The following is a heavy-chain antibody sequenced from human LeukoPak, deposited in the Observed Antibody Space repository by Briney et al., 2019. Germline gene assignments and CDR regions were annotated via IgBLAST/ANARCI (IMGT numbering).Heavy chain of an antibody. CDR3: ARDFEGYGVHRSYWYFDL. D-gene: IGHD4-17*01. Sequence: SVKVSCKASGGTFSSYAISWVRQAPGQGLEWMGGIIPIFGTANYAQKFQGRVTITTDESTSTAYMELSSLRSEDTAVYYCARDFEGYGVHRSYWYFDLWGRGTLVTVSS. V-gene: IGHV1-69*05. CDR2: IIPIFGTA. J-gene: IGHJ2*01. CDR1: GGTFSSYA.